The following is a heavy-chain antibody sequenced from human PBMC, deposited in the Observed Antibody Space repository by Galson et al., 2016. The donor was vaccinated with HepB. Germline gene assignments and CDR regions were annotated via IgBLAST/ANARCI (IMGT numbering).Heavy chain of an antibody. CDR3: AVRYSSIWYFQH. CDR2: MSDSGGST. Sequence: SLRPSCAASGFSPSNSAMRWGRQAPGTGLEWVSAMSDSGGSTYYADSVKGRFTISRDNSKNTLYLQMNSLGAEDTAIYYCAVRYSSIWYFQHWGRGTLVSVSS. CDR1: GFSPSNSA. V-gene: IGHV3-23*01. J-gene: IGHJ1*01. D-gene: IGHD6-13*01.